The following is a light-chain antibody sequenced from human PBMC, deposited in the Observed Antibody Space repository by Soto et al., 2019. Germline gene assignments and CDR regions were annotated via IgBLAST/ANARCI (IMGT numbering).Light chain of an antibody. V-gene: IGKV3-11*01. Sequence: EILLTQSPATLSLSPGERATISYRASQSVGDYLGWYQQKPSQAPRLLIYDASQRATGVTARFSATRSGTDSTLAISGLEPEDVANYYCQQRDDWTRAFGGETKVEFK. CDR3: QQRDDWTRA. J-gene: IGKJ4*01. CDR2: DAS. CDR1: QSVGDY.